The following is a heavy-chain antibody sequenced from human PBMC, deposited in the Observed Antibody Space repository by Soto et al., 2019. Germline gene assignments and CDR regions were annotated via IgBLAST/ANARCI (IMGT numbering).Heavy chain of an antibody. CDR1: GGSISSGGYY. D-gene: IGHD1-26*01. V-gene: IGHV4-61*08. CDR2: IYYSGST. Sequence: TFTVSGGSISSGGYYWSWIRPPPGKGLEWVGYIYYSGSTNYTPSLKSRVTISVDTPKNQFSLKLSSVTAADTAVYYCARARPGIVGALTFDPWGQGTLVTVSS. J-gene: IGHJ5*02. CDR3: ARARPGIVGALTFDP.